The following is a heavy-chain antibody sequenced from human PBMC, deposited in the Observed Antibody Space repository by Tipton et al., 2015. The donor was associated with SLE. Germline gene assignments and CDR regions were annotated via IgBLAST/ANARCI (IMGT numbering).Heavy chain of an antibody. CDR1: GGSISPYY. D-gene: IGHD2-8*01. J-gene: IGHJ4*02. Sequence: TLSLTCTVSGGSISPYYWSWIRQPPGKGLEWIGYIYHSGSTKYNPSLKSRVSMSVEASKNQFSLRLSSVTAADTAVYYCARHRGYFTVSDYIDYWGQGTLVTVSS. CDR2: IYHSGST. CDR3: ARHRGYFTVSDYIDY. V-gene: IGHV4-59*08.